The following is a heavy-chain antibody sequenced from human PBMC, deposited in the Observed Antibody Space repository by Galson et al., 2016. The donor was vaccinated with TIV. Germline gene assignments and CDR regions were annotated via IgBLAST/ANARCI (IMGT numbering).Heavy chain of an antibody. CDR3: AREVAHVDSVILNADAFDI. V-gene: IGHV1-69*08. J-gene: IGHJ3*02. D-gene: IGHD5-18*01. Sequence: SVKVSCKASGDTFSSLSIIWVRQAPGQGLEWMGRIIPLLERSNYAQNFQGRVTITADKSTSTTYMELSSLRSEDTAVYYCAREVAHVDSVILNADAFDILGQGTMVTVSS. CDR2: IIPLLERS. CDR1: GDTFSSLS.